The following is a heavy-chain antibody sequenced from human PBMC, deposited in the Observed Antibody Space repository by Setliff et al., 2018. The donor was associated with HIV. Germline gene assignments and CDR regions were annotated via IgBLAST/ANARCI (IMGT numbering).Heavy chain of an antibody. D-gene: IGHD6-25*01. CDR2: INHRGNT. CDR3: ARGQRASPGPGTHYLDV. CDR1: GGPFDVHT. Sequence: SETLSLTCAVYGGPFDVHTWNWVRQAPGKRLEWLADINHRGNTNLNPSLKGRLTIAVDTSRDQFSLRLKSVTAADSAAYFCARGQRASPGPGTHYLDVWSKGTSVTLSS. V-gene: IGHV4-34*01. J-gene: IGHJ6*03.